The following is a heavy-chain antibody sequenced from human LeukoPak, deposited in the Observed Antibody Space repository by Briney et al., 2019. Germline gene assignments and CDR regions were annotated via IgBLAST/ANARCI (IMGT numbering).Heavy chain of an antibody. CDR3: ARYRDVTAHLDY. CDR2: IWFDGTNK. J-gene: IGHJ4*02. D-gene: IGHD2-21*02. V-gene: IGHV3-33*01. Sequence: GGSLRLSCAASRFTFLDYGIHSVRQAPGKGLEWVAVIWFDGTNKYYADSVRGRFTISRDNSKNTLYLQMSSLRAEDTAVYYCARYRDVTAHLDYWGQGTLVTVSS. CDR1: RFTFLDYG.